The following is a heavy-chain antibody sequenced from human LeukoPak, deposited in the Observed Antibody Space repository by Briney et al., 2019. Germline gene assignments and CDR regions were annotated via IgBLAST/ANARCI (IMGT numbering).Heavy chain of an antibody. V-gene: IGHV1-2*02. CDR3: ASGPQHSCGADCYSDYFDY. CDR2: INPNSGGT. Sequence: GASVKVSCKTPGYTFTSYYLNWVRQAPGQGLEWMGRINPNSGGTDSGQKFQGRVTMTRDTSISTAYMELTSLRSEDTAVYYCASGPQHSCGADCYSDYFDYWGQGTLVTVSS. CDR1: GYTFTSYY. J-gene: IGHJ4*02. D-gene: IGHD2-21*02.